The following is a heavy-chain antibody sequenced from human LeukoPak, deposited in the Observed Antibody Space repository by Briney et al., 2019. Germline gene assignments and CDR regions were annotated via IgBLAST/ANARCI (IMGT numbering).Heavy chain of an antibody. CDR2: INHSGST. D-gene: IGHD3-3*01. Sequence: SETLSLTCAVSGVSFSGYYWSWIRQPPGKGLEWIGEINHSGSTNYNPSLKSRVTISVDTSKNQFSLKLSSVTAADTAVYYCARGGGITIFGVVIPGMDVWGQGTTVTVSS. CDR1: GVSFSGYY. CDR3: ARGGGITIFGVVIPGMDV. J-gene: IGHJ6*02. V-gene: IGHV4-34*01.